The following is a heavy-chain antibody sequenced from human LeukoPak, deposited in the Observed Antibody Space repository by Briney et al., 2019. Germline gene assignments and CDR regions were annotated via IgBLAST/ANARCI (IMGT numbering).Heavy chain of an antibody. D-gene: IGHD3-10*01. CDR2: IYYSGST. Sequence: PSETLSLTCTVSGGSISSYYWSWIRQPPGKGLEWIGYIYYSGSTNYNPSLKSRVTISVDTSKNQFSLKPSSVTAADTAVYYCARDRGSGFDYWGRGTLVTVSS. CDR1: GGSISSYY. J-gene: IGHJ4*02. V-gene: IGHV4-59*01. CDR3: ARDRGSGFDY.